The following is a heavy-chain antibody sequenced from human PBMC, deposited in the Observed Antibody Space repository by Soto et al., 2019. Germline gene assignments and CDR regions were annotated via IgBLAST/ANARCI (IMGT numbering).Heavy chain of an antibody. Sequence: PGVTLRLCCAASGFTFSDHYMDWVRQPPVKGLEWVGRIRKKANSYTTEYAASVKGRLTISRDDSRNSLYLQMNSLKTEDTAMYYCTRAGILTTPYYFDYWGQGTLVTVSS. CDR2: IRKKANSYTT. CDR3: TRAGILTTPYYFDY. D-gene: IGHD2-21*01. V-gene: IGHV3-72*01. CDR1: GFTFSDHY. J-gene: IGHJ4*02.